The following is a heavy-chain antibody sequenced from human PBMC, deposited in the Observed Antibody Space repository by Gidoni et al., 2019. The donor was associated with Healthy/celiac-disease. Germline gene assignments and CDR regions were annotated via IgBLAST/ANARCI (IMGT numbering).Heavy chain of an antibody. J-gene: IGHJ6*02. D-gene: IGHD3-3*01. CDR3: ARDVAYYDFWSGYYTPSYYYYGMDV. V-gene: IGHV3-21*01. CDR2: ISSSSSYI. CDR1: GFTFSSYS. Sequence: EVQLVESGGGLVKPGGSLRLSCAASGFTFSSYSMNWVRQAPGKGLGWVSSISSSSSYIYYADSVKGRFTISRDNAKNSLYLQMNSLRAEDTAVYYCARDVAYYDFWSGYYTPSYYYYGMDVWGQGTTVTVSS.